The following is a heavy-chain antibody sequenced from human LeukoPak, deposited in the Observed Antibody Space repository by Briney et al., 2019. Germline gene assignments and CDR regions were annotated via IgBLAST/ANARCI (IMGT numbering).Heavy chain of an antibody. CDR1: GFTFNTYA. J-gene: IGHJ5*02. D-gene: IGHD4-17*01. CDR3: AKDTVTSLNWFDP. CDR2: ISGSGGST. Sequence: PGGSLRLSCAVSGFTFNTYAMSWVRQAPGKGLEWVSAISGSGGSTYYADSVKGRFTISRDNSKNMLYLQMNSLRAEDTAVYYCAKDTVTSLNWFDPWGQGILVTVSS. V-gene: IGHV3-23*01.